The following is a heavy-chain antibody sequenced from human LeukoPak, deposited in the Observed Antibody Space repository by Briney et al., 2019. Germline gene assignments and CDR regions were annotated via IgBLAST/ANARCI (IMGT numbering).Heavy chain of an antibody. V-gene: IGHV3-21*01. J-gene: IGHJ4*02. Sequence: PGGSLRLSCAASGFTFSSYSMNWVRQAPGKGLEWVSSISSSSSYIYYADSVKGRFTISRDNAKNSLYLQMNSLRAEDTAVYYCARAREIAARPVDYWGQGTLVTVSS. CDR2: ISSSSSYI. D-gene: IGHD6-6*01. CDR3: ARAREIAARPVDY. CDR1: GFTFSSYS.